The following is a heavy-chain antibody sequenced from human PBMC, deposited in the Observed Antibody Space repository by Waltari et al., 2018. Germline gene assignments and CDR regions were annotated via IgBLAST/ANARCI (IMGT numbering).Heavy chain of an antibody. CDR2: MNPNSGNT. V-gene: IGHV1-8*03. CDR1: GYTFTSYD. Sequence: QVQLVQSGAEVKKPGASVKVSCKASGYTFTSYDINWVRQSTGQGLEWMGWMNPNSGNTGYAQKFQGRVTITRNTSISTAYMELSSLRSEDTAVYYCARLYCSGGSCYSDYWGQGTLVTVSS. J-gene: IGHJ4*02. D-gene: IGHD2-15*01. CDR3: ARLYCSGGSCYSDY.